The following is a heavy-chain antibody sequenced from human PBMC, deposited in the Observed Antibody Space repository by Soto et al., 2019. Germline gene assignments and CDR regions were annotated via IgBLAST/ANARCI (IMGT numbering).Heavy chain of an antibody. D-gene: IGHD5-18*01. CDR2: ISAYNGNT. J-gene: IGHJ6*02. V-gene: IGHV1-18*04. Sequence: ASVKVSCKASGYTFTSYGISWVRQAPGQGLEWMGWISAYNGNTNYAQKLQGRVTMTTDTSTSTAYMELRSLRSDDTAVYYCVRDRSRIQLPSLYYYYYGMDVWGQGTTVTVSS. CDR1: GYTFTSYG. CDR3: VRDRSRIQLPSLYYYYYGMDV.